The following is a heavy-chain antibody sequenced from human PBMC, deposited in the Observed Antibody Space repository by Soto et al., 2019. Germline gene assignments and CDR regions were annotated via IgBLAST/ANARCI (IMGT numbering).Heavy chain of an antibody. J-gene: IGHJ4*02. CDR1: GFTFSSYW. CDR2: VHSDGSAT. V-gene: IGHV3-74*03. Sequence: EVQLVESGGGLVQPGGSLRLSCAASGFTFSSYWMHWVRQAPGKGLVWVSRVHSDGSATTYADSVKGRFTISRDNTKNTVYLQMNSLGAEDTAVYFCARGGAGNFGSWGRGTLVTVSS. D-gene: IGHD6-25*01. CDR3: ARGGAGNFGS.